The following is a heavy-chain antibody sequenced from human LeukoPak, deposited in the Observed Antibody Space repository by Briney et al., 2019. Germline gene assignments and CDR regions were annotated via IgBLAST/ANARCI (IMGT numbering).Heavy chain of an antibody. CDR1: GFTFSVYS. CDR2: LSSSSNYT. J-gene: IGHJ4*02. V-gene: IGHV3-21*01. Sequence: GGSLRLSCAASGFTFSVYSMNWVRQPPGKGLEWVSSLSSSSNYTYYADSVKGRFTISRDNAKNSLYLQMSSLRAEDTAVYYCARSMTVVGIIMAPGYWGQESLVTVSS. CDR3: ARSMTVVGIIMAPGY. D-gene: IGHD3-10*01.